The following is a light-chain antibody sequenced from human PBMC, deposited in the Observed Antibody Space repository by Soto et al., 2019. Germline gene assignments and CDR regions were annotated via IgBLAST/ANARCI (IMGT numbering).Light chain of an antibody. CDR3: QHDGDFPFT. CDR1: QDITNY. CDR2: GAS. V-gene: IGKV1-33*01. Sequence: DIQMTQSPSSLSASVGDRVTITCQASQDITNYLSWYQQKPGKAPKLLIYGASNLQTGVPSRFSGGGSGTDFTLTIRGLQPEDIATYYCQHDGDFPFTFGPGNKVEI. J-gene: IGKJ3*01.